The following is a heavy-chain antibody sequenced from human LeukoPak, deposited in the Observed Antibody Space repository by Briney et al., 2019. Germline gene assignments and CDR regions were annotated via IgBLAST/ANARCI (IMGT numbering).Heavy chain of an antibody. J-gene: IGHJ6*02. Sequence: KTSETLSLTCTIYGGSFSGYYWSWIRQHPGKGLEWIAEINHSGTTNYNPSLKSRVTISVGTSKKQFSLNLTSLTAADTAIYYCARGRGRYYGMDVWGQGTAVTVSS. CDR1: GGSFSGYY. V-gene: IGHV4-34*01. CDR3: ARGRGRYYGMDV. CDR2: INHSGTT.